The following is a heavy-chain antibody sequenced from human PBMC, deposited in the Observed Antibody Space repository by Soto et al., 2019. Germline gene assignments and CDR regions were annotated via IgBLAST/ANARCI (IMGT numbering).Heavy chain of an antibody. Sequence: PGGSLRLSCAASGFTFSSYSMNWVRQAPGKGLEWVSSISSSSSYIYYADSAKGRFTISRDNAKNSLYLQMNSLRAEDTAVYYCARDINPSDLAFDYWGQGTLVTVSS. CDR3: ARDINPSDLAFDY. J-gene: IGHJ4*02. CDR1: GFTFSSYS. CDR2: ISSSSSYI. V-gene: IGHV3-21*01. D-gene: IGHD2-15*01.